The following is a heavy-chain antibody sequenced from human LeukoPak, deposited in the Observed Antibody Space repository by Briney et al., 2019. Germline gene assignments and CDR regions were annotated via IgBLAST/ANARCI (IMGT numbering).Heavy chain of an antibody. D-gene: IGHD2-2*01. J-gene: IGHJ4*02. V-gene: IGHV1-2*02. CDR1: GYTFTGYY. Sequence: ASVKVSCEASGYTFTGYYMHWVRQAPGQGLEWMGWINPNSGGTNYAQKFQGRVTMTRDTSISTAYMELSRLRSDDTAVYYCAVDAGYCSSTGCQVMYYFDYWGQGTLVTVSS. CDR3: AVDAGYCSSTGCQVMYYFDY. CDR2: INPNSGGT.